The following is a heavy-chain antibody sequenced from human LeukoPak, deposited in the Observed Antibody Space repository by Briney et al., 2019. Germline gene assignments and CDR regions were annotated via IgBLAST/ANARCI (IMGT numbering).Heavy chain of an antibody. V-gene: IGHV3-11*01. Sequence: GGSLRLSCAASGFTFGDYYMSWIREAPGKGPGWGSYISSSGSTIYYADSVKGRFTISRDNAKNSLYLQMNSLRAEDTAVYYCARDRVELWLLEGVDYWGQGTLVTVSS. D-gene: IGHD5-18*01. CDR3: ARDRVELWLLEGVDY. J-gene: IGHJ4*02. CDR2: ISSSGSTI. CDR1: GFTFGDYY.